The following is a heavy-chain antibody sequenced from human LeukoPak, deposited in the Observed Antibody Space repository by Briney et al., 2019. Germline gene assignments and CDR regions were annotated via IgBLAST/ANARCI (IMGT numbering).Heavy chain of an antibody. V-gene: IGHV3-48*01. CDR1: GFTFSSYS. Sequence: AGGSLRLSCAASGFTFSSYSMNWVRQAPGKGLEWVSYISSSSSTIYYADSVKGRFTISRDNAKNSLYLQMNSLRAEDTAVYYCARGLGNMVRGVYYFDYWGQGTLVTVSS. J-gene: IGHJ4*02. CDR2: ISSSSSTI. D-gene: IGHD5-18*01. CDR3: ARGLGNMVRGVYYFDY.